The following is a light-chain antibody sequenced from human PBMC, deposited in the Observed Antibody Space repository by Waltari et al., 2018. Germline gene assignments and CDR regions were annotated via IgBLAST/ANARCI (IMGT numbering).Light chain of an antibody. CDR2: QAS. J-gene: IGKJ1*01. V-gene: IGKV1-5*03. CDR1: QSISSW. Sequence: DIQMTQSPSTLSASVGDRVTITCRASQSISSWLAWYQHKPGKAPKLLIYQASSLDTGVPSRVSGSGSGTEFTLTISSLQPDDFATYYCQQFNSYPWTFGQGTKVEIK. CDR3: QQFNSYPWT.